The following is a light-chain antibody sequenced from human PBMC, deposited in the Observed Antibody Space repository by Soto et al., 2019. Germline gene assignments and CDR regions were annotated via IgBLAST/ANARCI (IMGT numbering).Light chain of an antibody. CDR2: EVS. V-gene: IGLV2-14*01. CDR1: SSDVGGYNY. CDR3: SSYTSGSTLEV. Sequence: QSALTQPASVSGSPGQSITISCTGTSSDVGGYNYVSWYQHHPGKAPKLMIYEVSNRPSGVSNRFSGSKSGNTASLTISGLQAEDEADYYCSSYTSGSTLEVFGTGTKVTVL. J-gene: IGLJ1*01.